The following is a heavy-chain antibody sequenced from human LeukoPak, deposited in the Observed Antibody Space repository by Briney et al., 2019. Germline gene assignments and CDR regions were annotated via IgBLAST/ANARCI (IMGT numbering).Heavy chain of an antibody. D-gene: IGHD2-8*01. CDR1: GYSISSGYY. V-gene: IGHV4-38-2*01. CDR2: IYHSGST. CDR3: PRDALVLMVYVDY. Sequence: SETLSLTCAVSGYSISSGYYWGWIRQPPGKGLEWIGSIYHSGSTYYNPSLKSRVTISVDTTKNYFSLKLSPVTAAATNVSSCPRDALVLMVYVDYWGQGTLVTVSS. J-gene: IGHJ4*02.